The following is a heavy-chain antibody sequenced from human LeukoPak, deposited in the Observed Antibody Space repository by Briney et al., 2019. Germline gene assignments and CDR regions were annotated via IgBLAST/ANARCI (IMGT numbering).Heavy chain of an antibody. Sequence: SMKVSCKTSGYIFINYLIHWVRQAPGQGLEWMGGIIPIFGTANYAQKFQGRVTITTDESTSTAYMELSSLRSEDTAVYYCARARPSDSSGYYYLVDYWGQGTLVTVSS. D-gene: IGHD3-22*01. CDR3: ARARPSDSSGYYYLVDY. CDR2: IIPIFGTA. J-gene: IGHJ4*02. CDR1: GYIFINYL. V-gene: IGHV1-69*05.